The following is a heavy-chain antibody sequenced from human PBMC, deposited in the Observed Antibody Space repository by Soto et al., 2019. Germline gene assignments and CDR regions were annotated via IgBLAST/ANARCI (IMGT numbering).Heavy chain of an antibody. D-gene: IGHD5-12*01. CDR3: AKAGTGDSGYDSFYFDY. Sequence: PGGSLILSCAASGFTFSSYAMSWVRQAPGKGLEWVSAISDSGSSIYSADSVKGRFTISRDNSKNTLYLQMNSLRAEDTAVYYCAKAGTGDSGYDSFYFDYWGQGTLVTVSS. CDR1: GFTFSSYA. V-gene: IGHV3-23*01. J-gene: IGHJ4*02. CDR2: ISDSGSSI.